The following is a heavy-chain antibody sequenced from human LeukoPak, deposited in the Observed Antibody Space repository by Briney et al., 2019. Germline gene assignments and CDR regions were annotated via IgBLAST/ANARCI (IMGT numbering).Heavy chain of an antibody. CDR1: GFTFSSYG. V-gene: IGHV3-33*06. J-gene: IGHJ5*02. D-gene: IGHD3-10*01. CDR3: AKDASGIGLNWFDP. CDR2: VWYGGSNK. Sequence: GRSLRLSCAASGFTFSSYGMHWVRQAPGKGLEWVAVVWYGGSNKYYADSVKGRFTISRDNSKNTLYLQMNSLRAEDTAVYYCAKDASGIGLNWFDPWGQGTLVTVSS.